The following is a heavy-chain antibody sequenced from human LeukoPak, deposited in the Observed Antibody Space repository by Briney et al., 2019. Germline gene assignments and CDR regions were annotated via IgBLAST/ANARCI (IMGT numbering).Heavy chain of an antibody. V-gene: IGHV3-23*01. CDR2: ISDRGSRT. J-gene: IGHJ4*02. CDR1: GITLSNYG. D-gene: IGHD3-22*01. CDR3: AKRGVVIRVILVGFHKEAYYFDS. Sequence: GGSLTLSCAVSGITLSNYGMSWVRQAPGKGLEWVAGISDRGSRTSYADSVKGRFTISTDHPKNTLYLQMNSLRAEDTAVYFCAKRGVVIRVILVGFHKEAYYFDSWGQGALVTVSS.